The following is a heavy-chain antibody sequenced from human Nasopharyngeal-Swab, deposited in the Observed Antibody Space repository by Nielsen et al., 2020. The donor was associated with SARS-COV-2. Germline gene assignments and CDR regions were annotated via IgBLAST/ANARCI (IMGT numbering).Heavy chain of an antibody. D-gene: IGHD3-16*02. CDR3: ARSKGSYYDFVWATYHFFDY. V-gene: IGHV4-39*01. Sequence: SETLSLTCTLSGGSIRSGSFYWGWIRQPPGKGLEWIGTVYYSGTTYYTPSLNGRVTISVDTSKNQFSLTLSSVTAADTAVYYCARSKGSYYDFVWATYHFFDYWSRGTLVTVSS. CDR2: VYYSGTT. J-gene: IGHJ4*02. CDR1: GGSIRSGSFY.